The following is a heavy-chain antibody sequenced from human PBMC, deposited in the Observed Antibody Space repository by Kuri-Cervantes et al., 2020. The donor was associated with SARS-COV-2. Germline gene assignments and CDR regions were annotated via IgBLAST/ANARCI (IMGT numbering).Heavy chain of an antibody. CDR1: GGSFSGYY. CDR2: INHSGST. V-gene: IGHV4-34*01. D-gene: IGHD2-2*01. Sequence: GSLRLSCAVYGGSFSGYYWSWIRQPPGKGLEWIGEINHSGSTNYNPSLKSRVTISVDTSKNQFSLKLSSVTAADTAVYYCARSGRVVPAASFDPWGQGTLVTVSS. J-gene: IGHJ5*02. CDR3: ARSGRVVPAASFDP.